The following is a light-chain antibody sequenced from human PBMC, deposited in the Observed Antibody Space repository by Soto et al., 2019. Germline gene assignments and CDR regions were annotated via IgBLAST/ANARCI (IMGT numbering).Light chain of an antibody. Sequence: QSALTQPASVSGSPGQSIFISCTGSSTDVGGYNYVSWYQHHPDRAPKLIIYEVSFRPLGVSNRFSGSKSGSTASLTISGLQAEDAAEYYCSSYTSTNTLDVVFGGGTKVTVL. CDR3: SSYTSTNTLDVV. CDR2: EVS. J-gene: IGLJ2*01. V-gene: IGLV2-14*01. CDR1: STDVGGYNY.